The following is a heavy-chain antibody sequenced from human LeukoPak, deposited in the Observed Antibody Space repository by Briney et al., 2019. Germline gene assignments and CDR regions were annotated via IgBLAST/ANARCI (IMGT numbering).Heavy chain of an antibody. Sequence: GGSLRLSCAASGFTFSSYSMNWVRQAPGKGLEWVSSISSSSSYIYYADSVKGRFTISRDNAKNSLYLQMNSLRAEDTAVYYCARGQYDILKDFDYWGQGTLVTVS. CDR1: GFTFSSYS. V-gene: IGHV3-21*01. CDR3: ARGQYDILKDFDY. J-gene: IGHJ4*02. CDR2: ISSSSSYI. D-gene: IGHD3-9*01.